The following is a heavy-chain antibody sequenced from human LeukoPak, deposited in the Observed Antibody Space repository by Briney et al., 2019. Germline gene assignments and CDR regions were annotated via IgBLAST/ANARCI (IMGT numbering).Heavy chain of an antibody. Sequence: SETLSLTCTVSGYSISTGYYWDWIRQPPGKGLEWIGTFYHGGSTYYNPSLKSRVTISVDTSKNQFSLNLTSVTAADTAVYYCARVEINWFEYWGQGTLVTVSS. CDR2: FYHGGST. CDR3: ARVEINWFEY. V-gene: IGHV4-38-2*02. J-gene: IGHJ5*01. D-gene: IGHD5-24*01. CDR1: GYSISTGYY.